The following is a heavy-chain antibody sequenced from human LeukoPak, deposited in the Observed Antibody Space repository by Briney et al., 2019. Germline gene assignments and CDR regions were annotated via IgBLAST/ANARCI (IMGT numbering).Heavy chain of an antibody. CDR1: GVSISSSSYY. D-gene: IGHD3-10*01. CDR3: ARLKSSDYPWTLRAFDI. CDR2: IYYSGST. Sequence: SETLSLTCTVSGVSISSSSYYWGWIRQPPGKGLEWIGSIYYSGSTYYNPSLKSLVTISVDTSKNQFSLKLSSVTAADTAVYYCARLKSSDYPWTLRAFDIWGQGTMVTVSS. J-gene: IGHJ3*02. V-gene: IGHV4-39*01.